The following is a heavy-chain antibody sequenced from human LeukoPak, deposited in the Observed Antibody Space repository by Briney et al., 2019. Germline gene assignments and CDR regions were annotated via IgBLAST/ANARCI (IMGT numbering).Heavy chain of an antibody. CDR2: INHSGST. V-gene: IGHV4-34*01. D-gene: IGHD5-24*01. J-gene: IGHJ4*02. CDR1: GGSFSGYY. CDR3: ARGPSDGYNSSFDY. Sequence: SETLSLTCAVYGGSFSGYYWSWIRQPPGKGLEWIVEINHSGSTNYNPSLKSRVTISVDTSRNQFSLKLSSVTAADTAVYYCARGPSDGYNSSFDYWGQGTLVTVSS.